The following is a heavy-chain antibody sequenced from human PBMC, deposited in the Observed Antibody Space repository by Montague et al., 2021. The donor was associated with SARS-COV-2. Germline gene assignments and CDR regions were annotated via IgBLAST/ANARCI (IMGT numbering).Heavy chain of an antibody. CDR1: GFSLTTKGMG. D-gene: IGHD3-9*01. J-gene: IGHJ6*02. Sequence: PALVKPTQTLTLTCSFSGFSLTTKGMGVTWIRQPPGKALEWLALIYGNDDKRYRPSLQTKLTIAKDTSKNQVILIMTDMDPADTGTYFCAHFRTHYNLFTGCWPNAVDVWGQGTTATVSS. V-gene: IGHV2-5*01. CDR3: AHFRTHYNLFTGCWPNAVDV. CDR2: IYGNDDK.